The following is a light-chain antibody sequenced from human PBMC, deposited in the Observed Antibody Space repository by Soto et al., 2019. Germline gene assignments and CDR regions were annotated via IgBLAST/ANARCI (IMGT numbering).Light chain of an antibody. J-gene: IGLJ3*02. V-gene: IGLV1-47*02. CDR2: NDD. CDR3: GAWDDSLSAWV. Sequence: QSVVTQPPSASGTPGQRVTVSCSGSNSNIGSNLVYWYQQLPGAAPKFVIYNDDQRPSGVPDRFSASKSGTSASLAISGLRSEDEADYYCGAWDDSLSAWVFGGGTQLTVL. CDR1: NSNIGSNL.